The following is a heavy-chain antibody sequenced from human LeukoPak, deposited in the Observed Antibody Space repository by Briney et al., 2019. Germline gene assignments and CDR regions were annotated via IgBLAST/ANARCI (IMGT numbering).Heavy chain of an antibody. CDR1: GFIFSTYA. CDR3: AKTGTPWYYFDY. J-gene: IGHJ4*02. Sequence: GGSLRLSCAASGFIFSTYAMNWVRQAPGKGLEWVSAISGSGDSTYYADSVKGRFTISRDNSKNTLYLQMNSLRAEDTAVYYCAKTGTPWYYFDYWGQGTLVTVSS. D-gene: IGHD6-13*01. CDR2: ISGSGDST. V-gene: IGHV3-23*01.